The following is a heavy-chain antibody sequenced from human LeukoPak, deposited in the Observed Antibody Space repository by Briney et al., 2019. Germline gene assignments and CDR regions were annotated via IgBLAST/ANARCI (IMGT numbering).Heavy chain of an antibody. V-gene: IGHV1-46*01. D-gene: IGHD3-3*01. Sequence: ASVKVSCKASGYTFTSYYMHWVRQAPGQGLEWMGIINPSGGSTSYAQKFQGRVTMTRDTSTSTVYTELSSLRSEDTAVYYCAREIGITIFGVVTNYFDYWGQGTLVAVSS. CDR1: GYTFTSYY. CDR2: INPSGGST. CDR3: AREIGITIFGVVTNYFDY. J-gene: IGHJ4*02.